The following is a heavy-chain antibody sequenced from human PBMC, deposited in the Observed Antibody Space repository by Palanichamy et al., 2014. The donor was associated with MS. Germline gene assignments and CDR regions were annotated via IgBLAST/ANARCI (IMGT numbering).Heavy chain of an antibody. CDR1: GFTFSGYW. CDR3: ARDQAPGYFDY. Sequence: EVQLVESGGDLVQPGGSLRLSCAASGFTFSGYWMHWVRQAPGKGLVWVARTDNDGSATSYADSVKGRFTVSRDNAKNVLYLEMNSLSAEDTAVYFCARDQAPGYFDYWGQGTLVTVSS. J-gene: IGHJ4*02. D-gene: IGHD6-13*01. V-gene: IGHV3-74*01. CDR2: TDNDGSAT.